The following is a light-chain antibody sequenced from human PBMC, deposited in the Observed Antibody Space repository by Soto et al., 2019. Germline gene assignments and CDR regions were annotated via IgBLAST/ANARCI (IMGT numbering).Light chain of an antibody. CDR2: LAS. Sequence: VLPQSPATLAVTPGEPASISCSSRLSLLHPNGNTFLHWYFQKPGQSPQLLIYLASRRASGVPDRFSGSGSGTDYTLKISRLEADDAGIYYCKHYLQRPPTFGGGTKVDI. CDR3: KHYLQRPPT. J-gene: IGKJ4*01. CDR1: LSLLHPNGNTF. V-gene: IGKV2-28*01.